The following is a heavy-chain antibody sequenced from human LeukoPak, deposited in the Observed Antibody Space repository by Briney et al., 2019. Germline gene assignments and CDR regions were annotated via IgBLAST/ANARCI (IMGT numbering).Heavy chain of an antibody. V-gene: IGHV4-59*01. CDR2: IYYTGST. D-gene: IGHD3-22*01. CDR1: GGSISNYY. CDR3: ARDFRANYYDSSGYTLYNWFDP. Sequence: SETLSLTCSASGGSISNYYWSRIRQPPGKGLEWIGYIYYTGSTNFNPSLKSRVTISVDTSKNQFSLKLSSVTAADTAVYYCARDFRANYYDSSGYTLYNWFDPWGQGTLVTVSS. J-gene: IGHJ5*02.